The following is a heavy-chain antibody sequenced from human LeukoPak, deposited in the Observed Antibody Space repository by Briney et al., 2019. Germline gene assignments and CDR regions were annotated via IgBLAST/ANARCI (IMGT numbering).Heavy chain of an antibody. V-gene: IGHV1-8*03. CDR3: ARGHRAGEDY. CDR1: GYTFTGYY. Sequence: GASVKVSCKASGYTFTGYYMHWVRQAPGQGLEWMGWINPNSGNTGYAQKFQGRVTITRNTSISTAYMELSSLRSEDTAVYYCARGHRAGEDYWGQGTLVTVSS. D-gene: IGHD6-19*01. CDR2: INPNSGNT. J-gene: IGHJ4*02.